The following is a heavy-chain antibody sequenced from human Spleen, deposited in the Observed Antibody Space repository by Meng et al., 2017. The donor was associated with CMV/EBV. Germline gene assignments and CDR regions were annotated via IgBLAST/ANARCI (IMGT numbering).Heavy chain of an antibody. CDR1: GGSISSSSYY. Sequence: SETLSLTCTVSGGSISSSSYYWGWIRQPPGKGLEWIGSIYYSGSTYYNPSLKSRVTISVDTSKNQFSLKLSSVTAADTAVYYCATEGEGYGGNSAGDAFDIWGQGTMVTVSS. CDR3: ATEGEGYGGNSAGDAFDI. J-gene: IGHJ3*02. D-gene: IGHD4-23*01. V-gene: IGHV4-39*07. CDR2: IYYSGST.